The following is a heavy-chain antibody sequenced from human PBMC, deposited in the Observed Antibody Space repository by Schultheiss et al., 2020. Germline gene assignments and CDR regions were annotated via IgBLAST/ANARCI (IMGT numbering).Heavy chain of an antibody. V-gene: IGHV3-30*02. D-gene: IGHD3-3*01. J-gene: IGHJ6*02. CDR3: AKDPYDFWSGYYYYYGMDV. CDR1: GFTFSSYG. Sequence: GGSLRLSCAASGFTFSSYGMHWVRQAPGKGLEWVAVIWYDGSNKYYADSVKGRFTISRDNSKNTLYLQMNSLRAEDTAVYYCAKDPYDFWSGYYYYYGMDVWGQGTTVTVSS. CDR2: IWYDGSNK.